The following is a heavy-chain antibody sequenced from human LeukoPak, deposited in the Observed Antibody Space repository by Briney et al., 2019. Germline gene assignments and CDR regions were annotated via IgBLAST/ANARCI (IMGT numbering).Heavy chain of an antibody. CDR3: ASLYYDFWSGENYYMDV. CDR2: IKQDGSEK. CDR1: GFTFSSYW. D-gene: IGHD3-3*01. Sequence: GGSLRLSCAASGFTFSSYWMSWVRQAPGKGLEWVAIIKQDGSEKYYVDSVKGRFTISRDNAKNSLYLQMNSLRAEDTAVYYCASLYYDFWSGENYYMDVWGKGTTVTVSS. V-gene: IGHV3-7*01. J-gene: IGHJ6*03.